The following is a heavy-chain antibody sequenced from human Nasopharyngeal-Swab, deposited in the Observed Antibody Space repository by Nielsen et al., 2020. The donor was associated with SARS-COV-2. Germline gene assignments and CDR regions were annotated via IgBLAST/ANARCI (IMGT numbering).Heavy chain of an antibody. CDR2: FDPEDGET. V-gene: IGHV1-24*01. D-gene: IGHD3-9*01. CDR1: GYTLTELS. Sequence: ASVKVSCKVSGYTLTELSMHWVRQAPGKGLEWMGGFDPEDGETIYAQKFQGRVTMTEDTSTDTAYMELSSLRSEDTAVYYCATEGPQDYDILTGDLNMNYWGQGTLVTVSS. CDR3: ATEGPQDYDILTGDLNMNY. J-gene: IGHJ4*02.